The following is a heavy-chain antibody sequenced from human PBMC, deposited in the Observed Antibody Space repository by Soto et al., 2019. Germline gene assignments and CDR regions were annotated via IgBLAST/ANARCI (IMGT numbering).Heavy chain of an antibody. Sequence: QVQLVQSGAEVKKPGASVKVSCKASGYTFTGYYMHWVRQAPGQGLEWMGWINPNSGGTNYAQKFQGRVTMTRDMSISTAYMELSRLRSDDTAVYYCARDGSQGPWIQLWPNWFDPWGQGTLVTVSS. CDR2: INPNSGGT. J-gene: IGHJ5*02. CDR1: GYTFTGYY. V-gene: IGHV1-2*02. CDR3: ARDGSQGPWIQLWPNWFDP. D-gene: IGHD5-18*01.